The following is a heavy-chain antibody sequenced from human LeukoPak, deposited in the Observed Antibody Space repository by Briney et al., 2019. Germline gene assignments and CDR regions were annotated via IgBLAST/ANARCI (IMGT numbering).Heavy chain of an antibody. CDR2: INHSGST. CDR3: ARGRYRGSGWYPDY. V-gene: IGHV4-34*01. D-gene: IGHD6-19*01. CDR1: GGSFSGYY. J-gene: IGHJ4*02. Sequence: SETLSLTCAVYGGSFSGYYWSWLRQPPGKGLEWIGEINHSGSTNYNPSLKSRVTISVDTSKNQFSLKLSSVTAADTAVYYCARGRYRGSGWYPDYWGQGTLVTVSS.